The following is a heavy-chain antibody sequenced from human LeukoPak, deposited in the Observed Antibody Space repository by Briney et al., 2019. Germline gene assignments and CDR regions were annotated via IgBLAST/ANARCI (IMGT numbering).Heavy chain of an antibody. J-gene: IGHJ4*02. CDR2: FLYSGGT. CDR1: GDSISSSNYY. V-gene: IGHV4-39*07. Sequence: SETLSLTCTVSGDSISSSNYYWVWIRQPPGKGLDWIGSFLYSGGTYYNPSLKSRVTISVDTSKNQFSLKLSSVTAADTAVYYCTREGEGRWLQSGYWGQGTLVTVSS. D-gene: IGHD5-24*01. CDR3: TREGEGRWLQSGY.